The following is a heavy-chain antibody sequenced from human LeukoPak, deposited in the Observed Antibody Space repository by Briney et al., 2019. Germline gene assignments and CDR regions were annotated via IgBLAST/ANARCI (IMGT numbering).Heavy chain of an antibody. Sequence: GGSLRLSCAASGFTFSSYWMSWVRQAPGKGLEWVANIKQDGSEKYYVDSVKGRFTISRGNAKNSLYLQMNSLRAEDTAVYYCARPYSSSWYTHAFDIWGQGTMVTVSS. CDR2: IKQDGSEK. V-gene: IGHV3-7*01. J-gene: IGHJ3*02. CDR3: ARPYSSSWYTHAFDI. D-gene: IGHD6-13*01. CDR1: GFTFSSYW.